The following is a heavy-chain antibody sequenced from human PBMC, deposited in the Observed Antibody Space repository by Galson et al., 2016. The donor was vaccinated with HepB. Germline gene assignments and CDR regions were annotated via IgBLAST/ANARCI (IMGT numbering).Heavy chain of an antibody. Sequence: SLRLSCAASGFTFRSYDMSWVRQSTGKGLEWVAAIGTLHDSFFPDSVQGRFSISRENVKNSLYLQLNRLRAGDTAVYYCARIARGSSYTLGYFDLWGRGTQVTVSS. CDR2: IGTLHDS. CDR1: GFTFRSYD. J-gene: IGHJ2*01. V-gene: IGHV3-13*04. D-gene: IGHD6-13*01. CDR3: ARIARGSSYTLGYFDL.